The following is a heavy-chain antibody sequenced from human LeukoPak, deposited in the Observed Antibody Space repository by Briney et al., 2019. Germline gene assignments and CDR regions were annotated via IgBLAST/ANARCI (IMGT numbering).Heavy chain of an antibody. D-gene: IGHD5-18*01. CDR3: ARTQDRDMGYYFDV. V-gene: IGHV4-4*09. J-gene: IGHJ4*02. Sequence: PWETLSLARTVSGGSVVISYWSWIRDPPGKRLEWIGYIYPSGSSDYSPSLRSRVTISLETSSNQFSLKLNSVTAADTAVYYCARTQDRDMGYYFDVWGQGTLVTVSS. CDR2: IYPSGSS. CDR1: GGSVVISY.